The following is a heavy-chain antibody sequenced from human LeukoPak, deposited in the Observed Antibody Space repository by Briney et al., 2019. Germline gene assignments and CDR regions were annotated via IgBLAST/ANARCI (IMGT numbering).Heavy chain of an antibody. D-gene: IGHD3-10*01. V-gene: IGHV1-2*02. CDR1: GYTFTGYY. Sequence: ASVKVSCKASGYTFTGYYIHWLRQAPGQGLEWMGFINPNSGGTNYAQKFRGRVTMTRDTSISTAYMELSSLISDDTAVYYCARDLEGYHYGSGNYPQWGQGTLITVSS. CDR3: ARDLEGYHYGSGNYPQ. J-gene: IGHJ4*02. CDR2: INPNSGGT.